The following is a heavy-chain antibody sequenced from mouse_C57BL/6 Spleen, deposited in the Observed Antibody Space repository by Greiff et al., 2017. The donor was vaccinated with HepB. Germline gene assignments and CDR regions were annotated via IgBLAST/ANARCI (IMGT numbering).Heavy chain of an antibody. D-gene: IGHD1-1*01. V-gene: IGHV3-6*01. CDR2: ISYDGSN. CDR1: GYSITSGYY. Sequence: ESGPGLVKPSQSLSLTCSVTGYSITSGYYWNWIRQFPGNKLEWMGYISYDGSNNYNPSLKNRISITRDTSKNQFFLKLNSVTTEDTATYYCARGGVRSHYFDYWGQGTTLTVSS. CDR3: ARGGVRSHYFDY. J-gene: IGHJ2*01.